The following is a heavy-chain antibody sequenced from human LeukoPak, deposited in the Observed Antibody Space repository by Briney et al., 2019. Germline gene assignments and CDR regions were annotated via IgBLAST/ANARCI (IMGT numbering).Heavy chain of an antibody. CDR1: GGSINNYY. V-gene: IGHV4-59*08. CDR2: IYYSGST. Sequence: SSETLSLTCTVSGGSINNYYWSWIRQPPGKGLEWIGYIYYSGSTNYNPSLKSRVTISVDTSKNQFSLKLSSVTAADTAVYYCARHDYYGSLNWFDPWGQGTLITVSS. J-gene: IGHJ5*02. CDR3: ARHDYYGSLNWFDP. D-gene: IGHD3-10*01.